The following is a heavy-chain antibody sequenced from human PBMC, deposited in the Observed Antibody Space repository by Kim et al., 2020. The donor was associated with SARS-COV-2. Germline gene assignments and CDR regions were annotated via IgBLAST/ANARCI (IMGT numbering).Heavy chain of an antibody. Sequence: YADSVKGRFTISRDNAKNSLYLQMNSLRAEDTALYYCAKIGRWPREEFDYWGQGTLVTVSS. D-gene: IGHD1-26*01. CDR3: AKIGRWPREEFDY. V-gene: IGHV3-9*01. J-gene: IGHJ4*02.